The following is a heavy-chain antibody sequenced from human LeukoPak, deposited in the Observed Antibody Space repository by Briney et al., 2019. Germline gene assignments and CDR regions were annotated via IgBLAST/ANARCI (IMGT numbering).Heavy chain of an antibody. CDR3: ARPITMVRGVIMPNAFDI. D-gene: IGHD3-10*01. Sequence: SETLSLTCAVSGGSLSSSNWWSWVRQPPGKGLEWIGEIYHSGSTNYNPSLKSRVTISVDKSKNQFSLKLSSVTAADTAVYYCARPITMVRGVIMPNAFDIWGQGTMVTVSS. J-gene: IGHJ3*02. CDR1: GGSLSSSNW. V-gene: IGHV4-4*02. CDR2: IYHSGST.